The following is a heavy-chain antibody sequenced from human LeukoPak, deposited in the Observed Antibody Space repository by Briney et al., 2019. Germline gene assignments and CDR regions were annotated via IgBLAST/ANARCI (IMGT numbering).Heavy chain of an antibody. CDR2: NTGGSTI. J-gene: IGHJ4*02. Sequence: GGSLRLSCAASGFTFSDYYMSWIRQAPGKGLEWVSYNTGGSTIYYADSVKGRFTISRDNTKNSLYLQMNSLRAEDTAVYYCARGHYGLDYWGQGTLVTVSS. V-gene: IGHV3-11*04. CDR1: GFTFSDYY. CDR3: ARGHYGLDY. D-gene: IGHD4-17*01.